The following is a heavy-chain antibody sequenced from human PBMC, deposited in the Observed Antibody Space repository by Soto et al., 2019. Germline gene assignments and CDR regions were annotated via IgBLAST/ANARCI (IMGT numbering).Heavy chain of an antibody. J-gene: IGHJ4*02. CDR3: ARGADGDYFDS. CDR2: ISYTGST. CDR1: GGSINSDY. Sequence: SSETLSFTCTVSGGSINSDYWSWIRQPPGKGLEWIGRISYTGSTNYNPSLKRRVTISPDTSKTQFSLNLSSVTAADTAVYYCARGADGDYFDSWGQGTLVTVSS. D-gene: IGHD3-16*01. V-gene: IGHV4-59*01.